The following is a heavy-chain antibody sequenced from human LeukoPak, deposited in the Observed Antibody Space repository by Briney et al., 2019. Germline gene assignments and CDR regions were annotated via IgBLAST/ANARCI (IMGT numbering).Heavy chain of an antibody. D-gene: IGHD3-22*01. CDR2: IIPIFGTA. Sequence: GASVKVSCKASGYTFTSYYMHWVRQAPGQGLEWMGRIIPIFGTANYAQKFQGRVTITTDESTSTAYMELSSLRSEDTAVYYCARDQYYYDSSGYYFDYWGQGTLVTVSS. CDR1: GYTFTSYY. V-gene: IGHV1-69*05. J-gene: IGHJ4*02. CDR3: ARDQYYYDSSGYYFDY.